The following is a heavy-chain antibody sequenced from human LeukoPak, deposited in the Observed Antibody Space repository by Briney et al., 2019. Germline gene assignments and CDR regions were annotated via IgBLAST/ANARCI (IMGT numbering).Heavy chain of an antibody. Sequence: KTGGSLRLSCAASGFTFSTYNMNWVRQAPGKGLEWVSSISSGSNYIYYADSVKGRFTISRDNAKNSLYLQMNSLRAEDTDVYYCARDVGASAPDAFDIWGQGTMVTVSS. CDR1: GFTFSTYN. V-gene: IGHV3-21*01. CDR2: ISSGSNYI. CDR3: ARDVGASAPDAFDI. J-gene: IGHJ3*02. D-gene: IGHD1-26*01.